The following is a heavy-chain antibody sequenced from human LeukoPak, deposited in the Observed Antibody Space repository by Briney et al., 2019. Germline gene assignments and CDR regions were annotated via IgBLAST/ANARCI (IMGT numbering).Heavy chain of an antibody. CDR3: ARDLFPGYDFWSGSYFQH. J-gene: IGHJ1*01. D-gene: IGHD3-3*01. V-gene: IGHV3-66*01. CDR2: IYSGGST. CDR1: GFTVSSNY. Sequence: GGSLRLSCAASGFTVSSNYMSWVRQAPGKGLEWVSVIYSGGSTYYADSVKGRFTISRDNSKNTLYLQMNSLRAEDTAVYYCARDLFPGYDFWSGSYFQHWGQGTLVTVSS.